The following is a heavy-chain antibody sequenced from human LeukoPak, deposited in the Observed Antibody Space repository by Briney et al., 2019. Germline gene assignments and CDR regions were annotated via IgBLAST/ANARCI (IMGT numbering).Heavy chain of an antibody. Sequence: PGGSLRLSCAASGFTFSSYEMNWVRQAPGKGLEWVSYIGSSGSTIYYADSMKGRFTISRDNAKNSLYLQMNSLRAEDTAVYYCARGSRDGYNWGYYYYGMDVWGQGTTVTVSS. CDR1: GFTFSSYE. CDR3: ARGSRDGYNWGYYYYGMDV. CDR2: IGSSGSTI. J-gene: IGHJ6*02. V-gene: IGHV3-48*03. D-gene: IGHD5-24*01.